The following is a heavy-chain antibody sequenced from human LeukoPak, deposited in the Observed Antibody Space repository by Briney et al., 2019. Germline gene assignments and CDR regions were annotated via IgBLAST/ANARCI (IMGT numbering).Heavy chain of an antibody. D-gene: IGHD3-22*01. CDR1: GYTFTGYY. V-gene: IGHV1-46*01. Sequence: GASVKVSCKASGYTFTGYYMHWVRQAPGQGLEWMGIINPSGGSTSYAQKFQGRVTMTRDTSTSTVYMELSSLRSEDTAVYYCARDGSLGWYYDSSGYEHQYWGQGTLVTVSS. J-gene: IGHJ4*02. CDR3: ARDGSLGWYYDSSGYEHQY. CDR2: INPSGGST.